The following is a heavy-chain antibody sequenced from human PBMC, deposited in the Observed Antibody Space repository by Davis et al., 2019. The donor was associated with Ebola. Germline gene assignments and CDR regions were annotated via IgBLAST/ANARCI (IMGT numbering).Heavy chain of an antibody. V-gene: IGHV3-9*01. D-gene: IGHD5-12*01. Sequence: GGSLRLSCEASGFTFGDYAMHWVRQPPGQGLEWVASISWHTVKTGYSDSVKGRFTIPRDNAKKSLYLEMNNVKLEDAASYYCAKDKGSGYYNEANMNNFYYYYAMDVWGKGTTVTVSS. J-gene: IGHJ6*04. CDR1: GFTFGDYA. CDR2: ISWHTVKT. CDR3: AKDKGSGYYNEANMNNFYYYYAMDV.